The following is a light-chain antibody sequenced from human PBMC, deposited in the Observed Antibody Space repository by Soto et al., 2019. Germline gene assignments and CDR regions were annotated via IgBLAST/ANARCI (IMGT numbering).Light chain of an antibody. V-gene: IGKV3-20*01. Sequence: EIVLTQSPGTLSLSPGERATLSCRASQTVSSNYLAWYQQKPGQAPRLLIYGASSRATDIPDRFSGSESGTDFTLNVSRLEPEDFAVYYCHQYGSSPWTFGQGTKVEIK. CDR3: HQYGSSPWT. CDR1: QTVSSNY. CDR2: GAS. J-gene: IGKJ1*01.